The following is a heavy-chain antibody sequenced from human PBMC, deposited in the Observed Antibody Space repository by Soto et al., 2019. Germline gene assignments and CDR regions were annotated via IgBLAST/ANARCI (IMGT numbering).Heavy chain of an antibody. J-gene: IGHJ4*02. CDR3: ARDPWAADY. V-gene: IGHV3-66*01. CDR1: GFTVSTKY. CDR2: IYSGGST. D-gene: IGHD3-16*01. Sequence: EVQLVESGGGLVQPGGSLRLSCAASGFTVSTKYMRWVRQAPGEGLEWVSVIYSGGSTFYADSVRVRFTISRDNSKNTVNLQMNSLRAEDTAVYYCARDPWAADYWGQGTLVTVSS.